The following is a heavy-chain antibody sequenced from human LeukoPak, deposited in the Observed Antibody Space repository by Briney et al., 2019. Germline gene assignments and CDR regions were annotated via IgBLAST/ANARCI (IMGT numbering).Heavy chain of an antibody. CDR1: GGSISSSSYY. CDR3: ARVKKQQLVPALVDY. CDR2: IYYSGST. V-gene: IGHV4-39*07. D-gene: IGHD6-13*01. J-gene: IGHJ4*02. Sequence: SETLSLTCTVSGGSISSSSYYWGWIRQPPGKGLEWIGSIYYSGSTYYNPSLKSRVTISVDTSKNQFSLKLSSVTAADTAVYYCARVKKQQLVPALVDYWGQGTLVTVSS.